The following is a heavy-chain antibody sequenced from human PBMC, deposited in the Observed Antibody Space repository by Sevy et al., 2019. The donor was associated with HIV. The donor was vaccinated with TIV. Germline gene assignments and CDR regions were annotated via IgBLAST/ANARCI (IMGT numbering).Heavy chain of an antibody. CDR2: IYISET. J-gene: IGHJ4*02. V-gene: IGHV4-4*07. D-gene: IGHD5-12*01. CDR3: ARAQPTSPLHFDY. Sequence: SETLSLTCTVSGGSISSYYWSWIRQPAGKGLEWIGRIYISETIYNTSLKIRVTMSLDTSKSQFSLQLSSVTAADTAVYYCARAQPTSPLHFDYWGQGTLVTVSS. CDR1: GGSISSYY.